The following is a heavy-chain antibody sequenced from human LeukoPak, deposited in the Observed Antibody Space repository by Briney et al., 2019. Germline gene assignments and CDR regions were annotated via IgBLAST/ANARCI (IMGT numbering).Heavy chain of an antibody. Sequence: PGGSLRLSCAASGFTFSDYYMSWIRQAPGKGLEWVSYISSSSSYTNHADSVKGRFTISRDNAKNSLYLQMNSLRAEDTAVYYCARDVGYIDYWGQGTLVTVSS. V-gene: IGHV3-11*06. J-gene: IGHJ4*02. CDR1: GFTFSDYY. CDR3: ARDVGYIDY. CDR2: ISSSSSYT. D-gene: IGHD3-22*01.